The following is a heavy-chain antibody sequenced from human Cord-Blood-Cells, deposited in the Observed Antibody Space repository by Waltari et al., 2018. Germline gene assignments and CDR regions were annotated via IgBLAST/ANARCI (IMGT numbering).Heavy chain of an antibody. CDR1: GFTFSSYW. J-gene: IGHJ4*02. CDR3: ARDYSGSY. CDR2: IKQDGSEK. D-gene: IGHD1-26*01. Sequence: EVQLVESGGGLVQPGGSLSLSCAASGFTFSSYWMSGVRQAPGKGLECVANIKQDGSEKYYVDAVKRRFTISRDNAKNSLYLQMNSLRAEDTAVYYCARDYSGSYWGQGTLVTVSS. V-gene: IGHV3-7*01.